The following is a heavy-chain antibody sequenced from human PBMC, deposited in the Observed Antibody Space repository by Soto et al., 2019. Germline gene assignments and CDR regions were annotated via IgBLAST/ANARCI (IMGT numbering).Heavy chain of an antibody. V-gene: IGHV1-46*03. CDR1: GYTFISYY. D-gene: IGHD3-3*01. CDR2: INPSGGST. Sequence: GASVKVSCKASGYTFISYYMHWVRQAPGQGLEWMGIINPSGGSTSYAQKFQGRVTMTRDTSTSTVYMELSSLRSEDTAVYYCARERSFGVVISLPDAFDIWGQGTMVTVSS. CDR3: ARERSFGVVISLPDAFDI. J-gene: IGHJ3*02.